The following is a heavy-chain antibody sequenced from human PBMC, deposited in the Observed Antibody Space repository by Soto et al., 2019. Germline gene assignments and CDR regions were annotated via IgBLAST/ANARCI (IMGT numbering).Heavy chain of an antibody. CDR2: ISGSGGST. Sequence: EVQLLESGGGLVQPGGSLRLSCAASGFTFSSYAMSWVRQAPGKGLEWVSAISGSGGSTYYADYGKGRFTIAGDNSKNTLYLQMNSLRAEDTAVYYCAKVGYSSSSFGMDVWGQGTTVTVSS. V-gene: IGHV3-23*01. CDR3: AKVGYSSSSFGMDV. CDR1: GFTFSSYA. D-gene: IGHD6-13*01. J-gene: IGHJ6*02.